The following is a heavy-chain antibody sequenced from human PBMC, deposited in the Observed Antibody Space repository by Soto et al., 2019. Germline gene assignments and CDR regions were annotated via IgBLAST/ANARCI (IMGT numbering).Heavy chain of an antibody. CDR3: ARAVVIGIYYYYYGMDV. CDR2: IIPIFGTA. CDR1: GGTFSSYA. D-gene: IGHD3-16*02. V-gene: IGHV1-69*13. J-gene: IGHJ6*02. Sequence: ASVKVSCKASGGTFSSYAISWVRQAPGRGLEWMGGIIPIFGTANYAQKFQGRVTITADESTSTAYMELSSLRSEDTAVYYCARAVVIGIYYYYYGMDVWGQGTTVTVSS.